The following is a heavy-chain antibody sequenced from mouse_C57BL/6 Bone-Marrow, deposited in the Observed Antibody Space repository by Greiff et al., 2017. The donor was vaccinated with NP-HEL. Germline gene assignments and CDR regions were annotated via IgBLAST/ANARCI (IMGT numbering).Heavy chain of an antibody. D-gene: IGHD4-1*01. CDR2: INPSSGYT. Sequence: VQGVESGAELAKPGASVKLSCKASGYTFTSYWMHWVKQRPGQGLEWIGYINPSSGYTKYNQKFKDKATLTADKSSSTAYMQLSSLTYEDSAVYYCASWAVWFAYWGQGTLVTVSA. CDR1: GYTFTSYW. CDR3: ASWAVWFAY. V-gene: IGHV1-7*01. J-gene: IGHJ3*01.